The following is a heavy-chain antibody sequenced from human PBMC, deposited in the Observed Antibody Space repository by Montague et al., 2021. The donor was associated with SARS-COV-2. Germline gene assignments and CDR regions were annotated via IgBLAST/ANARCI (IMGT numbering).Heavy chain of an antibody. CDR3: SSGREGRYNVMDV. CDR2: ISSRSRRYN. Sequence: CAISGDSDSGDNPTRKWVRQYLSTAVTWMGRISSRSRRYNDYAVSVRVRVTINPDTSKNQFSLQLNSVTPEDTAKYYCSSGREGRYNVMDVWGQGTTVTVSS. CDR1: GDSDSGDNPT. V-gene: IGHV6-1*01. D-gene: IGHD3-10*01. J-gene: IGHJ6*02.